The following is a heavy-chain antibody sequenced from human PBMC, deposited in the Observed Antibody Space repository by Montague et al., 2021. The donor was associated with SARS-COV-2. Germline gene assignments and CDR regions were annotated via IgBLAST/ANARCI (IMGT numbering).Heavy chain of an antibody. V-gene: IGHV3-33*01. D-gene: IGHD1-26*01. CDR3: ARVVGAYYGMDV. Sequence: SRRLSCAASGFPFSSYGMHWFRQAPGKGLEWVAVIWYDGSNKYYADSVKGRFTISRDNSKNTLYLQMNSLRAEDTAVYYCARVVGAYYGMDVWGQGTTVTVSS. CDR2: IWYDGSNK. J-gene: IGHJ6*02. CDR1: GFPFSSYG.